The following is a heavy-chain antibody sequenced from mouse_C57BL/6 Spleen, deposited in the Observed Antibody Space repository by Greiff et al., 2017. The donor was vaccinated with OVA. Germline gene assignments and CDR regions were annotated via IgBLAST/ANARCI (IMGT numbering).Heavy chain of an antibody. CDR3: ARGREFSWFAY. Sequence: EVQLQQSGPELVKPGASVKISCKASGYSFTGYYMNWVKQSPEKSLEWIGEINPSTGGTTYNQKFKAKATLTVDKSSSTAYMQLKSLTSEDSAVYYCARGREFSWFAYWGQGTLVTVSA. CDR1: GYSFTGYY. J-gene: IGHJ3*01. V-gene: IGHV1-42*01. CDR2: INPSTGGT.